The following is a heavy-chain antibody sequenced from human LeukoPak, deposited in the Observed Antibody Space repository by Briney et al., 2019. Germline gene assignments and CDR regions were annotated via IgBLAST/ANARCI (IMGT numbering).Heavy chain of an antibody. CDR3: ARSGYFYDAFDI. J-gene: IGHJ3*02. CDR1: GFRFSNYW. D-gene: IGHD3-22*01. V-gene: IGHV3-7*04. CDR2: IKEDGIEK. Sequence: PGGSLRLFCVASGFRFSNYWMVWVRQAPGKGLEWLANIKEDGIEKYYVDSVRGRCTISRDNAKNSLYLQMNSLRADDTAIYYCARSGYFYDAFDIWGQGTMVTVSS.